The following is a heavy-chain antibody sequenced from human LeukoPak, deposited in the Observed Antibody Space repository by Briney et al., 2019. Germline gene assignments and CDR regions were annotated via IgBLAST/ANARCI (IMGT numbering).Heavy chain of an antibody. CDR1: GYTFTSYY. V-gene: IGHV1-46*01. CDR3: ARGDTTQGGSYDSSGYPWTFDI. CDR2: INPSGGST. J-gene: IGHJ3*02. D-gene: IGHD3-22*01. Sequence: WASVKVSCKASGYTFTSYYLHWVRQAPGQGLEWMGVINPSGGSTSYAQKFQGRVTMTRDTSTSTVYMELSSLRSEDTAVYYCARGDTTQGGSYDSSGYPWTFDIWGQGTMVTVSS.